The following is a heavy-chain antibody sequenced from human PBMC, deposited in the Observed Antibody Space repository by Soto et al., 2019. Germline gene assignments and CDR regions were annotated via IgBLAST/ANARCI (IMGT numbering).Heavy chain of an antibody. CDR2: ISNNGINK. Sequence: QVQLVESGGGVVQPGRSLRLSCAASGFTFSSYTMYWVREGPGTGLEWVAGISNNGINKDYADSVKGRFIVSRDNSKNTLNLQINSLRRDDSAIYYCAREWSISVGAPGYWGQGTLVTVSS. V-gene: IGHV3-30-3*01. CDR3: AREWSISVGAPGY. D-gene: IGHD6-19*01. J-gene: IGHJ4*02. CDR1: GFTFSSYT.